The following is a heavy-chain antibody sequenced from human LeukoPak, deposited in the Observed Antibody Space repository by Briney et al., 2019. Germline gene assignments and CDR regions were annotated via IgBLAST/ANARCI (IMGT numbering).Heavy chain of an antibody. J-gene: IGHJ4*02. CDR1: GFTFSRYA. V-gene: IGHV3-21*01. D-gene: IGHD2-15*01. CDR2: VSRSGDST. CDR3: AVVAGEDPEDPFDF. Sequence: GGSLRLSCAASGFTFSRYAVSWVRQAPGKGLEWVSAVSRSGDSTYYADSVKGRFTIYRDNAMNSLYLQMNSLRAEDTAVYYCAVVAGEDPEDPFDFWGQGTLVTVSS.